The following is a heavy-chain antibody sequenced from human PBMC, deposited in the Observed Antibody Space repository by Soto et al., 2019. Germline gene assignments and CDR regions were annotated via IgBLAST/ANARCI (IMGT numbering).Heavy chain of an antibody. J-gene: IGHJ4*02. CDR2: LYTGGST. D-gene: IGHD3-16*01. CDR3: ARDLGSTGDY. Sequence: EVHLVESGGGLVQPGGSLRLSCAASGFSVSSSYMTWVRQAPGKGLELVSLLYTGGSTYYAGSVKGRFTISRDDSKNTVYPQINNPGAEDTAVYYCARDLGSTGDYWGQGTLVTVSS. V-gene: IGHV3-53*01. CDR1: GFSVSSSY.